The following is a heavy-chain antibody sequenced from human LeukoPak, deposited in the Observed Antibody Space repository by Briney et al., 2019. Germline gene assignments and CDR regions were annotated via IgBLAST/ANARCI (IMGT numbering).Heavy chain of an antibody. CDR3: ARGRSYCSGGSCYSEDYYYGMDV. CDR2: IIPIFGTA. Sequence: ASVNVSCKASGGTFSSYAISWVRQAPGQGLEWMGGIIPIFGTANYAQKFQGRVTITADKSTSTAYMELSSLRSEDTAVYYCARGRSYCSGGSCYSEDYYYGMDVWGKGTTVTVSS. V-gene: IGHV1-69*06. D-gene: IGHD2-15*01. J-gene: IGHJ6*04. CDR1: GGTFSSYA.